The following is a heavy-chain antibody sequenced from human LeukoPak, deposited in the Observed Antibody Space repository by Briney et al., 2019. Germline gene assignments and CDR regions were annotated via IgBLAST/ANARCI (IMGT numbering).Heavy chain of an antibody. CDR3: ARGVQDYYNSSGYLDY. CDR1: GFTFSSYS. D-gene: IGHD3-22*01. CDR2: FSTSSSYI. V-gene: IGHV3-21*01. J-gene: IGHJ4*02. Sequence: GGSLRLSCAASGFTFSSYSMNWVCQAPGRGLEWVSSFSTSSSYIYYADSVKGRFIISRDNAKNSLYLQMNSLRVEDTAVYFCARGVQDYYNSSGYLDYWGQGTLVTVSS.